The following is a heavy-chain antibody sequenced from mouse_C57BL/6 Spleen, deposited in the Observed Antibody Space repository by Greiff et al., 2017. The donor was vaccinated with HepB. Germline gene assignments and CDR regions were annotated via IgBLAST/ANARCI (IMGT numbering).Heavy chain of an antibody. Sequence: DVKLQESGTVLARPGASVKMSCKTSGYTFTSYWMHWVKQRPGQGLEWIGAIYPGNSDTSYNQKFKGKAKLTAVTSASTAYMELSSLTNEDSAVYYCTHTVVAPYYFDYWGQGTTLTVSS. CDR2: IYPGNSDT. CDR3: THTVVAPYYFDY. V-gene: IGHV1-5*01. J-gene: IGHJ2*01. CDR1: GYTFTSYW. D-gene: IGHD1-1*01.